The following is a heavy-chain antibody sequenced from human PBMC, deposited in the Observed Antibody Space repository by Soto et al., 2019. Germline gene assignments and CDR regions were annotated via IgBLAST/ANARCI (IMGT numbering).Heavy chain of an antibody. CDR3: ARDGPFCSGTGGRDYYHYMDF. J-gene: IGHJ6*03. Sequence: EVQLVESGGGLVKPGGSLRLSCAASGFSFSDYSMNWVRQAPGKGLEWVSSISGSTSYIYYADSLKGRFTVSRDNAEKSLYLQMNSLRAEDTAVYHCARDGPFCSGTGGRDYYHYMDFWGKGTTVIVSS. D-gene: IGHD3-3*01. CDR2: ISGSTSYI. V-gene: IGHV3-21*01. CDR1: GFSFSDYS.